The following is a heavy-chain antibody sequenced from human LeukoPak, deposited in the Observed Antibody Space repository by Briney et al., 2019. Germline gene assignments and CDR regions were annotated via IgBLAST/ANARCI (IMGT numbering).Heavy chain of an antibody. V-gene: IGHV4-34*01. CDR3: ARGGRVYDSSGYYYCYYYGMDV. D-gene: IGHD3-22*01. CDR2: INHSGST. Sequence: SETLSLTCAVYGGSFSGYYWSWIRQPPGKGLEWIGEINHSGSTNYNPSLKSRVTISVDTSKNQFSLKLSSVTAADTAVYYCARGGRVYDSSGYYYCYYYGMDVWGQGTTVTVSS. CDR1: GGSFSGYY. J-gene: IGHJ6*02.